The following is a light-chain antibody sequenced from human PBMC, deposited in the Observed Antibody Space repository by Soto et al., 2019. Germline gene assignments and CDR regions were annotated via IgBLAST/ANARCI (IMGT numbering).Light chain of an antibody. Sequence: DIQMTQSPSTLSASEGDRVTISCRASQSVSIWLAWYQQKPGRAPKLLIYKSSILESGVPSRFSGSGSGTEFTLTISSLLPDDFATYYCQQYYSYTSITFGQGTRLEIK. CDR3: QQYYSYTSIT. J-gene: IGKJ5*01. V-gene: IGKV1-5*03. CDR2: KSS. CDR1: QSVSIW.